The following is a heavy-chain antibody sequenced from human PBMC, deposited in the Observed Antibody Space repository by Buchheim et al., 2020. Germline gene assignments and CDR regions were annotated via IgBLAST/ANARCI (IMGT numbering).Heavy chain of an antibody. V-gene: IGHV5-10-1*03. CDR2: IDPSDSYT. J-gene: IGHJ3*02. CDR1: GYSFTSYW. Sequence: EVQLVQSGAEVKKPGESLRISCKGSGYSFTSYWISWVRQMPGKGLEWMGRIDPSDSYTNYSPSFQGHVTISADKSISTAYLQWSSLKASDTAMYYCATPGLLGYCSGGSCPIIDAFDIWGQGT. CDR3: ATPGLLGYCSGGSCPIIDAFDI. D-gene: IGHD2-15*01.